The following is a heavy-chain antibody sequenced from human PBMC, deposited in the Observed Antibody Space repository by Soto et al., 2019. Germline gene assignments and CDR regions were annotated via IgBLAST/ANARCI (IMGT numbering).Heavy chain of an antibody. J-gene: IGHJ4*02. CDR3: VGWNYYFDY. Sequence: QVQLVQSGAEVKKPGASVKVSCKASGYTFTSYDINWVRQATGQGLEWMGWMNPNSGNTGYAQKFQGRVTMTRNTSIITAYMELSSLIAEDTAVYYWVGWNYYFDYWGQGTLVTVSS. D-gene: IGHD1-7*01. V-gene: IGHV1-8*01. CDR1: GYTFTSYD. CDR2: MNPNSGNT.